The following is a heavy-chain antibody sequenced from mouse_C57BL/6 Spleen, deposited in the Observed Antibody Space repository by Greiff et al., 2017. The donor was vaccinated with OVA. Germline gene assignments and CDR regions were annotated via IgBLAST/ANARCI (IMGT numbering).Heavy chain of an antibody. V-gene: IGHV7-1*01. CDR3: ARGANYYGSSYGSWFAY. J-gene: IGHJ3*01. CDR1: GFTFSDFY. D-gene: IGHD1-1*01. CDR2: SRNKANDYTT. Sequence: EVKVVESGGGLVQSGRSLRLSCATSGFTFSDFYMEWVRQAPGKGLEWIAASRNKANDYTTEYSASVKGRFIVSRHTSHSSLYLQMNALSAEDSDIYYCARGANYYGSSYGSWFAYWGQGTLVTVSA.